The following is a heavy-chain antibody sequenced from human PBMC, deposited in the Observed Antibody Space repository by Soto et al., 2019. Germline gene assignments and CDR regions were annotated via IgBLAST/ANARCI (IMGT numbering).Heavy chain of an antibody. V-gene: IGHV1-18*01. CDR2: ISAYNGNT. CDR1: GYTFTSYG. D-gene: IGHD3-22*01. CDR3: AGDPQYYYDSSGYYLRGAFDI. J-gene: IGHJ3*02. Sequence: ASVKVSCKASGYTFTSYGISWVRQAPGQGLEWMGWISAYNGNTNYAQKLQGRVTMTTDTSTSTAYMELRSLRSDDTAVYYCAGDPQYYYDSSGYYLRGAFDICRPGRMVAV.